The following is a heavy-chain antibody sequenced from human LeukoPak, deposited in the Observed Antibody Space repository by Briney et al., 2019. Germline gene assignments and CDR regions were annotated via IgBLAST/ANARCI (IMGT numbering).Heavy chain of an antibody. D-gene: IGHD6-13*01. CDR3: ARSSPKDSSSWFDYFDY. J-gene: IGHJ4*02. CDR2: IIPIFGTA. Sequence: SVKVSCKASGGTFSSYAISWVRQAPGQGLGWMGRIIPIFGTANYAQKFQGRVTITTDESTSTAYMELSSLRSEDTAVYYCARSSPKDSSSWFDYFDYWGQGTLVTVSS. V-gene: IGHV1-69*05. CDR1: GGTFSSYA.